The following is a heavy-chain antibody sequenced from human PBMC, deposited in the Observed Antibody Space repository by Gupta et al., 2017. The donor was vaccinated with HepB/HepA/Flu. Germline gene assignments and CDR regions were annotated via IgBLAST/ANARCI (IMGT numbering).Heavy chain of an antibody. CDR3: ARDLGSSFDLDY. CDR2: ISYDGSNK. CDR1: GFTFSSYA. J-gene: IGHJ4*02. Sequence: QVQLVESGGGVVQPGRSLRLSCAASGFTFSSYAMHWVRQAPGKGLEWVAVISYDGSNKYYADSVKGRFTISRDNSKNTLYLQMNSLRAEDTAVYYCARDLGSSFDLDYWGQGTLVTVSS. V-gene: IGHV3-30-3*01. D-gene: IGHD1-26*01.